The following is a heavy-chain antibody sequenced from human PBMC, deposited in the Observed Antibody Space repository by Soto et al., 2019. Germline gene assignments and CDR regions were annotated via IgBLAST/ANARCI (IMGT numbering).Heavy chain of an antibody. D-gene: IGHD3-16*01. CDR3: AKDLSWGQCDY. J-gene: IGHJ4*02. CDR2: IKTDGTAT. Sequence: EVQLVESGGGLVQPGGSVRLSCAASGFTFSSYWMHWVRQDPGKGLVWVSSIKTDGTATQYADSVKGRFTVSRDNAKNTLYLQMNSLRAEDTAVYYCAKDLSWGQCDYWGQGTLVTVSS. V-gene: IGHV3-74*03. CDR1: GFTFSSYW.